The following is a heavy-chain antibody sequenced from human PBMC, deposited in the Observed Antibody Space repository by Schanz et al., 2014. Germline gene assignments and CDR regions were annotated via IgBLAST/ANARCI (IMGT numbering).Heavy chain of an antibody. CDR1: GFTFSRHA. D-gene: IGHD3-3*01. Sequence: VQLLESGGGLVQPGGSLRLSCAASGFTFSRHAMHWVRQAAGKGLEWVAAITYDGSNKYYAESVKGRFAISRDNSKDTLYLQMNSLRAEDTAVYYCARDKGGYYPFDYWGQGTLVTVSS. J-gene: IGHJ4*02. CDR2: ITYDGSNK. V-gene: IGHV3-30*09. CDR3: ARDKGGYYPFDY.